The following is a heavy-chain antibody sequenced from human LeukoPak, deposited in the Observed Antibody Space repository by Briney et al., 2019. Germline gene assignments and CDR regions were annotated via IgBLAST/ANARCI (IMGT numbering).Heavy chain of an antibody. Sequence: PGGSLRLSCAASGFTFSTYGMHWVRQAPGKGLEWVAVISYDGSNKYYADSVKGRFTISRDNAKNSLYLQMNSLRAEDTAVYYCARVFGVVIESHYYYMDVWGKGTTVTVSS. CDR1: GFTFSTYG. CDR3: ARVFGVVIESHYYYMDV. V-gene: IGHV3-30*03. D-gene: IGHD3-3*01. J-gene: IGHJ6*03. CDR2: ISYDGSNK.